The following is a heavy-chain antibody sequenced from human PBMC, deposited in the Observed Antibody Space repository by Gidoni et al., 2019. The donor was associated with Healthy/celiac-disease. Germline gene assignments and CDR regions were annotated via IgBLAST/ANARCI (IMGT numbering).Heavy chain of an antibody. D-gene: IGHD3-10*01. CDR1: GFTFSSYS. CDR2: ISSSSSYI. CDR3: ARVQGITMVQGGDYYYGMDV. V-gene: IGHV3-21*01. J-gene: IGHJ6*02. Sequence: EGQLVESGGGLVKPGGSLRLSCAASGFTFSSYSMNWVRQAPGKELEWVSSISSSSSYIYYADSVKGRFTISRDNAKNSLYLQMNSLRAEDTAVYYCARVQGITMVQGGDYYYGMDVWGQGTTVTVSS.